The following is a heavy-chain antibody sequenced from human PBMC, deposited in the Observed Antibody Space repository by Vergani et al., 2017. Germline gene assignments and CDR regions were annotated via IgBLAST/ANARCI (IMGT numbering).Heavy chain of an antibody. J-gene: IGHJ5*02. Sequence: QFQLVKSGAEVKKPGSSVKVSCKASGGTFSSYTISWVRQAPGQGLEWMGRIIPILGIANYAQQFQGRVTITADKSTSTAYMELSSLRSEDTAVYYCAREKPLGIAVADINWFDPWGQGTLVTVSS. V-gene: IGHV1-69*08. D-gene: IGHD6-19*01. CDR1: GGTFSSYT. CDR3: AREKPLGIAVADINWFDP. CDR2: IIPILGIA.